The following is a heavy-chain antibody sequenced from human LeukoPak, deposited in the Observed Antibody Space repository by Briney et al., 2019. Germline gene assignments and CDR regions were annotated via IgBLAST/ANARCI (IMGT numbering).Heavy chain of an antibody. CDR1: GGSISSGSYY. CDR3: ARLRAVAGVYNWFDP. CDR2: IYTSGST. D-gene: IGHD6-19*01. J-gene: IGHJ5*02. Sequence: SQTLSLTCTVSGGSISSGSYYWSWIRQPAGKGLEWIGRIYTSGSTNYNPSLKSRVTISVDTSKNQFSLKLTSVTAADTAVYYCARLRAVAGVYNWFDPWGQGTLVTVSS. V-gene: IGHV4-61*02.